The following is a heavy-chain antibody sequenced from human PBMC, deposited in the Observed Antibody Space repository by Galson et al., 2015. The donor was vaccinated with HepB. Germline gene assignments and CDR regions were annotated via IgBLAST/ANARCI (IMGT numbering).Heavy chain of an antibody. D-gene: IGHD6-6*01. Sequence: SVKVSCKASGYTFTSYGISWVRQAPGQGLEWMGWISAYNGNTNYAQKLQGRVTMTTDTSTSTAYMELRSLRSDDTAVYYCARDLYSSSSVVRNGEQLIDYWGQGTLVTVSS. V-gene: IGHV1-18*01. CDR1: GYTFTSYG. J-gene: IGHJ4*02. CDR2: ISAYNGNT. CDR3: ARDLYSSSSVVRNGEQLIDY.